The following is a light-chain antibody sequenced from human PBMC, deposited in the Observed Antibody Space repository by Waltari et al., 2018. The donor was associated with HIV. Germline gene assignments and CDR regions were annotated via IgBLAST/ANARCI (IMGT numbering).Light chain of an antibody. J-gene: IGKJ4*01. CDR3: QQYNNWPPLT. CDR1: QSVSSN. Sequence: EIVMTQSPATLSLSPGERVPLSCRASQSVSSNLAWYQQKPGQAPRLLIYGASTRATGIPARFSGSGSGTEFTLTISSLQSEDFAVYYCQQYNNWPPLTFGGGTKVEI. V-gene: IGKV3-15*01. CDR2: GAS.